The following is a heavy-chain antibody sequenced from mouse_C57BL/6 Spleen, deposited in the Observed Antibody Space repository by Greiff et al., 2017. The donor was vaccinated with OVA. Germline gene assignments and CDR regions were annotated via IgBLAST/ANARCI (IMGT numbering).Heavy chain of an antibody. CDR2: IYPGDGDT. CDR3: ARRPYSNLYVDY. V-gene: IGHV1-80*01. Sequence: VKLQESGAELVKPGASVKISCKASGYAFSSYWMNWVKQRPGKGLEWIGQIYPGDGDTNYNGKFKGKATLTADKSSSTAYMQLSSLTSEDSAVDFCARRPYSNLYVDYWGQGTTLTVSS. CDR1: GYAFSSYW. D-gene: IGHD2-5*01. J-gene: IGHJ2*01.